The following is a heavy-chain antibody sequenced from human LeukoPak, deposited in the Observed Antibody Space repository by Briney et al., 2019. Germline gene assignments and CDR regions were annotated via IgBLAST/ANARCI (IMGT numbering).Heavy chain of an antibody. V-gene: IGHV3-53*01. J-gene: IGHJ6*02. D-gene: IGHD3-10*01. Sequence: PGGSLRLSCAASGFTFSTYSMNWVRQAPGKGLEWVLVVDSGGDTSYANSVKGRFTVSRDMFQNTLYLQMNNLRAEDTAVYYCARVGSYYDMDVWGQGTTVTVSS. CDR2: VDSGGDT. CDR1: GFTFSTYS. CDR3: ARVGSYYDMDV.